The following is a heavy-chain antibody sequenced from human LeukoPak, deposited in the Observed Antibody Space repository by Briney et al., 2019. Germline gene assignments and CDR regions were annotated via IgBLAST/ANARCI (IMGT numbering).Heavy chain of an antibody. CDR3: AKGGSTVTTEDVVDY. CDR1: GFHFSSFA. CDR2: ISGGGGIT. D-gene: IGHD4-17*01. V-gene: IGHV3-23*01. Sequence: GGSLRLSCAASGFHFSSFAMSWVRQAPGKGLEWVSVISGGGGITNYADSVKGRFTISRDNSNNTLSLQMNSLRVEDTAVYYCAKGGSTVTTEDVVDYWGQGTLVTVSS. J-gene: IGHJ4*02.